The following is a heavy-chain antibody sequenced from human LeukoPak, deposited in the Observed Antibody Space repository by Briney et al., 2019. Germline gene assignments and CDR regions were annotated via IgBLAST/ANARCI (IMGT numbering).Heavy chain of an antibody. Sequence: PGRPLRLSCAASGFTFRCFVIHWLHKAPEKRLEWVAAISYEDETNKYYADSVNGRFTISRDNSKSTLDLQISSLRAEDTAVYYCARGQDKVVIYSRVAGYYFDSWGQGALVTVSS. CDR2: ISYEDETNK. CDR1: GFTFRCFV. D-gene: IGHD2-15*01. J-gene: IGHJ4*02. V-gene: IGHV3-30-3*01. CDR3: ARGQDKVVIYSRVAGYYFDS.